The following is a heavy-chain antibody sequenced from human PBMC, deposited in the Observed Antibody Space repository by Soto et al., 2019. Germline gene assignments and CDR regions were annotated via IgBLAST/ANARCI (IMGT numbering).Heavy chain of an antibody. CDR1: RFNFNIYA. Sequence: QEHLVESGGGVVQSGRSLRLSCAASRFNFNIYAMHWVRQAPSKGLEWVALISKDGSTKYYADSVKGRFTISRDNAKNTLFLQMDSLRPDDTAVYYCARVTKEKWLVKWFDPWGQGTLVTVSS. V-gene: IGHV3-30-3*01. CDR3: ARVTKEKWLVKWFDP. CDR2: ISKDGSTK. D-gene: IGHD6-19*01. J-gene: IGHJ5*02.